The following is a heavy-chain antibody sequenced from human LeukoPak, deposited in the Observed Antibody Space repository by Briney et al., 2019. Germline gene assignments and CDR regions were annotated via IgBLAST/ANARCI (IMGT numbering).Heavy chain of an antibody. Sequence: GGSLRLSCAASGFTFSSYGMHWVRQAPGKGLEWVAVVSYDGSNKYYADSVKGRFTISRDNSKNTLYLQMNSLRAEDTAVYYCAKDGGVRGPDYYYYMDVWGKGTTVTISS. CDR1: GFTFSSYG. J-gene: IGHJ6*03. CDR3: AKDGGVRGPDYYYYMDV. D-gene: IGHD3-10*01. CDR2: VSYDGSNK. V-gene: IGHV3-30*19.